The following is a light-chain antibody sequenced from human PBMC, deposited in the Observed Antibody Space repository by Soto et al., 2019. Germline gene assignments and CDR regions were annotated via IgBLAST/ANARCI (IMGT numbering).Light chain of an antibody. CDR2: QVS. J-gene: IGLJ1*01. CDR3: SSYTSSNTFYV. Sequence: QSALTQPASVSGSPGQSITISCTGTSSDVGGYNYVSWYQQHPDKAPKLMIYQVSNRPSGVSNRFSGSKSGNTASLTISGLQAEDEADYYCSSYTSSNTFYVFGTGTKLTVL. V-gene: IGLV2-14*01. CDR1: SSDVGGYNY.